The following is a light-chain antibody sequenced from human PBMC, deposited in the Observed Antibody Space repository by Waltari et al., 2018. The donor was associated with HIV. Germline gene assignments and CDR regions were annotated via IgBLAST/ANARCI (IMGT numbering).Light chain of an antibody. J-gene: IGLJ1*01. CDR2: DDV. CDR1: NIGGTS. CDR3: QVWDMTSDHFV. V-gene: IGLV3-21*02. Sequence: SYILTQPPSVSVAPGQTARVTCGGNNIGGTSVHWYRQKLGQAPVLVVDDDVERHSGMADRISGSHSGNTATLFISRADVGDEAEYYCQVWDMTSDHFVFGPGTTVTVL.